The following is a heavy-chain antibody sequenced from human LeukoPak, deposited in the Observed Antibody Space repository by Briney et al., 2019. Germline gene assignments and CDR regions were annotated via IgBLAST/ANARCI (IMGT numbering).Heavy chain of an antibody. V-gene: IGHV3-23*01. D-gene: IGHD2-21*01. J-gene: IGHJ4*02. CDR3: AKELIPAEIGPAGFEY. CDR2: ITNDGRVT. CDR1: GFTFSTYP. Sequence: GGSLRLSCAASGFTFSTYPMSWVRQTPGKGLQWVSAITNDGRVTYYADSVKGRFTVSRDNSKNALYLQLNSLRAEDTAVYYCAKELIPAEIGPAGFEYWGQGTLVTVSS.